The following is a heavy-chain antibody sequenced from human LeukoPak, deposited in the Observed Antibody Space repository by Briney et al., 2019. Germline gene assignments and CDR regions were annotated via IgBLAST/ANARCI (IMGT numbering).Heavy chain of an antibody. J-gene: IGHJ4*02. CDR1: GYTLTELS. CDR2: FDPEDGET. CDR3: ATEGLITMVRGAAFDY. D-gene: IGHD3-10*01. Sequence: ASVKVSCMVSGYTLTELSMHCVRQAPGKGREWMGGFDPEDGETIYEHEFQGRLTMNEDTSTDTAHMELSSLRSEDKAVYYCATEGLITMVRGAAFDYWGQGTLVTVSS. V-gene: IGHV1-24*01.